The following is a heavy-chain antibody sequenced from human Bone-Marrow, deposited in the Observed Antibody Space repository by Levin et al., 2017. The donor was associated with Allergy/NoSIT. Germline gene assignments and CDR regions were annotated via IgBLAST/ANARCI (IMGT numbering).Heavy chain of an antibody. V-gene: IGHV3-74*01. CDR2: INPDGSGT. CDR3: ARGFWGAFDI. J-gene: IGHJ3*02. D-gene: IGHD3-16*01. CDR1: GFTLSTYW. Sequence: GESLKISCAASGFTLSTYWMHWVRQAPGKGLVWVSRINPDGSGTTYADSVKGRFTISRDNAKNTLYVQMNSLRVEDTAVYYCARGFWGAFDIWGQGTTVTVSS.